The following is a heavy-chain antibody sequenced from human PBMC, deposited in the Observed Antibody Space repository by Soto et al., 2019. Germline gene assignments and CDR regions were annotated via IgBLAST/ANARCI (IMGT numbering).Heavy chain of an antibody. J-gene: IGHJ3*02. V-gene: IGHV3-21*01. D-gene: IGHD1-7*01. CDR1: GFTFSSYS. CDR3: GRWNYAFDI. CDR2: INTSSSYT. Sequence: LRLSCAASGFTFSSYSMNLVRQAPGKGLEWVSCINTSSSYTNYADSVKGRFTISRDNAKNTLYLQMNSLRAEDTAVYYCGRWNYAFDIWGQGTMVTVSS.